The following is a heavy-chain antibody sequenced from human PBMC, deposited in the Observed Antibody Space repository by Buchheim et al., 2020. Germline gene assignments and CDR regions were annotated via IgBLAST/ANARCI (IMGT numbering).Heavy chain of an antibody. CDR2: INQDETKK. D-gene: IGHD6-13*01. J-gene: IGHJ4*02. CDR3: ARDQAYSAPY. V-gene: IGHV3-7*01. CDR1: GFTFTDYW. Sequence: EVQLVESGGALVQPGGSLRLSCAASGFTFTDYWMMWVRQAPGKGLEWVANINQDETKKNYVDSVRGRFTISSDNLKNSLYLQMNSLRVEDTALYYCARDQAYSAPYWGQG.